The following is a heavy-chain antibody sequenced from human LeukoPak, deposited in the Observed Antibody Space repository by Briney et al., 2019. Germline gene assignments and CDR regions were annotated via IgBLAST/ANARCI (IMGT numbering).Heavy chain of an antibody. CDR2: ISYSGGP. Sequence: KTSETLSLTCTVSGGSISGYYWSWIRQPPGKGLEWIGYISYSGGPNYNPSHKSRVTISVDTSKNQFSLKLTSVTAADTAVYYCAREYYGSSGYYNDYWGQGALVTVSS. V-gene: IGHV4-59*01. D-gene: IGHD3-22*01. J-gene: IGHJ4*02. CDR1: GGSISGYY. CDR3: AREYYGSSGYYNDY.